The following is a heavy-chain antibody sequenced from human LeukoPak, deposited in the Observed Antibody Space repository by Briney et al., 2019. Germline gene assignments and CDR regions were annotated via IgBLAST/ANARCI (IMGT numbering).Heavy chain of an antibody. J-gene: IGHJ6*02. CDR1: GGSISSYY. CDR3: ARTFSESYYYYGLDV. V-gene: IGHV4-59*01. Sequence: SETLSLTCTVSGGSISSYYWSWIRQPPGKGLEWIGYMYYSGRTNYNPSLKSRVTISVDTSKNQFSLKLSSVTAADTAVYYCARTFSESYYYYGLDVWGQGTTVTVSS. CDR2: MYYSGRT. D-gene: IGHD1-26*01.